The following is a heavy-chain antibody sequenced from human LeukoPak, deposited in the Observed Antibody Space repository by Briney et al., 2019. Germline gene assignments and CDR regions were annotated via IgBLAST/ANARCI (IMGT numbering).Heavy chain of an antibody. CDR2: ISSDGSST. Sequence: GGSLRLSCAASGFXFSSYWIHWVRQVPGKGLVWVSRISSDGSSTNYADSVKGRSTISRDNAKNTLYLQMNSLRAEDTGVFYCASGFCSGGTCYSRYFQHWGQGSLVTVSS. V-gene: IGHV3-74*01. D-gene: IGHD2-15*01. J-gene: IGHJ1*01. CDR1: GFXFSSYW. CDR3: ASGFCSGGTCYSRYFQH.